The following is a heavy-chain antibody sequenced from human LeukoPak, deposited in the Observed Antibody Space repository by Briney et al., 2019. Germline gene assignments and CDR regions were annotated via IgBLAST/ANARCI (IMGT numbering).Heavy chain of an antibody. V-gene: IGHV1-69*04. D-gene: IGHD2-2*01. CDR2: IIPILGIA. CDR3: ARSSDIVVVPAAMSYYYYYYGMDV. J-gene: IGHJ6*02. CDR1: GGTFSSYA. Sequence: SVKVSCKASGGTFSSYAISWVRQAPGQGLEWMGRIIPILGIANYAQKFQGRVTITADKSTSTAYMELSSLRSEDTAVYYCARSSDIVVVPAAMSYYYYYYGMDVWGQGTTVTVSS.